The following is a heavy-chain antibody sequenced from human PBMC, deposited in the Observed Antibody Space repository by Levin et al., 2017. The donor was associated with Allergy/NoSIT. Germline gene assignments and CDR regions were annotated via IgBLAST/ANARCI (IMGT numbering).Heavy chain of an antibody. CDR2: ITGGGSDT. Sequence: PGGSLRLSCAASGFAFGDYAMTWVRQAPGKGLEWVSDITGGGSDTWYGDSVKGRFTVSSDNSKDMLYLELNSLRVEDTGIYYCAKKQAGTSGFSFDVWGQGTTVTVSS. V-gene: IGHV3-23*01. J-gene: IGHJ3*01. CDR1: GFAFGDYA. D-gene: IGHD6-19*01. CDR3: AKKQAGTSGFSFDV.